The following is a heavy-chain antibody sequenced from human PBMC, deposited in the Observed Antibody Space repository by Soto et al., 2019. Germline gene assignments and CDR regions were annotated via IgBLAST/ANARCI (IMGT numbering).Heavy chain of an antibody. CDR3: ARDSGSVDY. D-gene: IGHD3-10*01. J-gene: IGHJ4*02. V-gene: IGHV3-30-3*01. Sequence: PGGSLRLSCAASGFTFSSYAMHWVRQAPGKGLEWVAVISYDGSNKYYADSVKGRFTISRDNSKNMLYLQMNSLRAEDTAVYYCARDSGSVDYWGQGTLVTVSS. CDR2: ISYDGSNK. CDR1: GFTFSSYA.